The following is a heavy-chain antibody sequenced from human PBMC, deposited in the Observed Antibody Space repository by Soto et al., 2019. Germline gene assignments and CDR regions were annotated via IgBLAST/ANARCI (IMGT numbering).Heavy chain of an antibody. CDR1: GFSFRNQW. Sequence: EVQLEESGGGSVQLGESRRVSCVASGFSFRNQWMHWVRQVAGKGLVWVSRINGDGTRTSYADFVKGRFTVSRDNARNLIFLQLNSLTVDDSGVYHCARGGAAGRGDAIDMWGPGTTVAVTS. D-gene: IGHD3-10*01. V-gene: IGHV3-74*01. J-gene: IGHJ3*02. CDR3: ARGGAAGRGDAIDM. CDR2: INGDGTRT.